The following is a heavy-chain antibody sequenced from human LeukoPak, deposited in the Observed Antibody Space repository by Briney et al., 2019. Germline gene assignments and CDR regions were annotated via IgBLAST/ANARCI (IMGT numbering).Heavy chain of an antibody. CDR1: GFTFSSYG. CDR2: INPDGSQK. Sequence: GGSLRLSCAASGFTFSSYGMHWVRQAPGKGLECVANINPDGSQKYYLDSVKGRFTISRDNAKNALYLEMNSLRAEDTALYYCATSAHSSGNDWGHGTLVTVSS. V-gene: IGHV3-7*01. CDR3: ATSAHSSGND. J-gene: IGHJ4*01. D-gene: IGHD3-22*01.